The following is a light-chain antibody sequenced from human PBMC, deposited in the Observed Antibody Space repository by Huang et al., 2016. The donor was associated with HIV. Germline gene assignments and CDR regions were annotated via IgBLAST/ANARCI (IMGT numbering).Light chain of an antibody. CDR1: HLGSSN. Sequence: ERVMTQSPATLSVAPGERVTLSCRASHLGSSNLAWYQQKPGQAPSLLIQDASTRATGIPARCSGSGSGTEFTLAISSLQAEDSGVYFCQQYDNWPLTFGQGTRLEIK. CDR2: DAS. J-gene: IGKJ5*01. CDR3: QQYDNWPLT. V-gene: IGKV3-15*01.